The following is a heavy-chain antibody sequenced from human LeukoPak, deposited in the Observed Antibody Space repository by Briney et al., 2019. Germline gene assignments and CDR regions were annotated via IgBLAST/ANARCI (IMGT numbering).Heavy chain of an antibody. D-gene: IGHD1-26*01. J-gene: IGHJ4*02. CDR3: ARRIRSGSYYVVDY. CDR1: GGSISSYY. Sequence: SETLSLTCTVSGGSISSYYWSWIRQPPGKGLEWIGYIYYSGSTNYNPSLKSRVTISVDTSKNQFSLKLSSVTAADTAVYYCARRIRSGSYYVVDYWGQGTLVTVSS. V-gene: IGHV4-59*01. CDR2: IYYSGST.